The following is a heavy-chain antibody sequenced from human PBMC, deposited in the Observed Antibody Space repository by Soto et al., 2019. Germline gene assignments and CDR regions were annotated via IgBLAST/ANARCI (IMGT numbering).Heavy chain of an antibody. CDR3: AKPYCSSTSCDRGYFEY. CDR2: ISGSGGST. J-gene: IGHJ4*02. D-gene: IGHD2-2*01. CDR1: GFTFSSYA. Sequence: GGSLRLSCAASGFTFSSYAMSWVRQAPGKGLEWVSVISGSGGSTYFADSVKGRFTISRDNSKNTLYLQMNSLRAEDTAVYYCAKPYCSSTSCDRGYFEYWGQGTLVTVSS. V-gene: IGHV3-23*01.